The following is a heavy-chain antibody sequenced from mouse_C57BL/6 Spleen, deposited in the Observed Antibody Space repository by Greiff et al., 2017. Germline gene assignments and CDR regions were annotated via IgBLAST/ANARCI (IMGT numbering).Heavy chain of an antibody. CDR3: AMTTVVARYAMDY. D-gene: IGHD1-1*01. J-gene: IGHJ4*01. V-gene: IGHV1-50*01. Sequence: QVQLQQPGAELVKPGASVKLSCKASGYTFTSYWMQWVKQRPGQGLEWIGEIDPSDSYTNYNQKFKGKATLTVDTSSSTAYMQLSSLTSDDSSVYYCAMTTVVARYAMDYWGQGTSVTVSS. CDR1: GYTFTSYW. CDR2: IDPSDSYT.